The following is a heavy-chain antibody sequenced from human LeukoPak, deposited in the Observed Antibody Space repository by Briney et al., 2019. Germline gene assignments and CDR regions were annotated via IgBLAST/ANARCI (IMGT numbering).Heavy chain of an antibody. D-gene: IGHD1-26*01. Sequence: PGRSLIFSCTASGFTFGDYAMSWGRQAPGKGLEWVGFIRSKAYGGTTEYAASVKGRFTISRDDSKSIAYLQMNSLKTEDTAVYYCTRDIRSGSYSFDYWGQGTLVTVSS. V-gene: IGHV3-49*04. J-gene: IGHJ4*02. CDR2: IRSKAYGGTT. CDR3: TRDIRSGSYSFDY. CDR1: GFTFGDYA.